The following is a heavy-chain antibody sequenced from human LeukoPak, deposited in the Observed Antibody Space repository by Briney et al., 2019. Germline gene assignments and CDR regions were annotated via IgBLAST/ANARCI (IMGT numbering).Heavy chain of an antibody. CDR2: INQDGTEK. V-gene: IGHV3-7*01. Sequence: PGGSLRLSCAASGFSFTTYWMSWVRQAQGKGLEWVANINQDGTEKYHVDSVKGRFTISRDNAKNSLYLQMNSLRAEDTAVYYCARGPSIAVAEYIQHWGQGTLVTVS. D-gene: IGHD6-19*01. CDR1: GFSFTTYW. CDR3: ARGPSIAVAEYIQH. J-gene: IGHJ1*01.